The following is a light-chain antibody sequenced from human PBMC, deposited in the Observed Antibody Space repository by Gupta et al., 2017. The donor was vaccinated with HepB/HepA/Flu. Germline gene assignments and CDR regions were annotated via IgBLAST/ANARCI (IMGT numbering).Light chain of an antibody. V-gene: IGKV3-15*01. CDR3: QQYNNWPPLT. CDR1: QSVSSN. CDR2: GAS. Sequence: EIVMTQSPATLSVSPGERATLSCRASQSVSSNLAWYQQKPGQPPRLLIYGASTRATDIPARFSGSGSGTEFTLIISSRQSEDFAVYYCQQYNNWPPLTFGGGTKVEIK. J-gene: IGKJ4*01.